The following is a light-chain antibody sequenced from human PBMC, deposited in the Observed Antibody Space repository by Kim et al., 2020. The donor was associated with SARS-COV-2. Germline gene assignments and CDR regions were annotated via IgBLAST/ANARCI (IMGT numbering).Light chain of an antibody. V-gene: IGKV1-17*01. CDR1: QGVRNK. CDR3: LQHNSYPVT. CDR2: DAS. J-gene: IGKJ2*01. Sequence: DIQMTQSPSSLSASVGDRVTITCRASQGVRNKLGWYQQKPGKAPKRLIHDASNLQSGVPSRFSGSGSATEFTLTISSLQPEDFATYYCLQHNSYPVTFGQGTKLEI.